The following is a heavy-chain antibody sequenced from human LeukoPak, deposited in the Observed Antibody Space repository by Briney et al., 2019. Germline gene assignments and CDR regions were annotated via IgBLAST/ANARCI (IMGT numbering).Heavy chain of an antibody. CDR3: ARANYYDTSGYSRGAFDI. J-gene: IGHJ3*02. D-gene: IGHD3-22*01. V-gene: IGHV4-39*07. CDR2: SYYCGST. CDR1: GFSLSTPGV. Sequence: SGPTLVKPTQTLTLTCSFSGFSLSTPGVGVGWIRQPPGKALEWIGSSYYCGSTYYNPSLKSQVTISLDTSKTQFSLNLRSVTAEDTAVYYCARANYYDTSGYSRGAFDIWGQGTMVTVSS.